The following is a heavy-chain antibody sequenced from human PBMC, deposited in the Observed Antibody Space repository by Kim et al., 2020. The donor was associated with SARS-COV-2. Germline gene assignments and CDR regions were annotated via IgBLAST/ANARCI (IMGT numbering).Heavy chain of an antibody. V-gene: IGHV1-2*02. Sequence: ASVKVSCKASGYTFTCYYMHWVRQAPGQGLEWMGWINPNSGGTNYAQKFQGRVTMTRDTSISTAYMELSRLRSDDTAVYYCARALYCTNGVCLYYFDYWGQGTLVTVSS. CDR3: ARALYCTNGVCLYYFDY. CDR2: INPNSGGT. CDR1: GYTFTCYY. J-gene: IGHJ4*02. D-gene: IGHD2-8*01.